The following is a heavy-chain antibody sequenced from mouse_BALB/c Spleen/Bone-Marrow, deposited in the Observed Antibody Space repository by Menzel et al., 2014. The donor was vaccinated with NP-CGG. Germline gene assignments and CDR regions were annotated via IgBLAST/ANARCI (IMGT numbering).Heavy chain of an antibody. CDR3: ARGSYYEGAMDY. Sequence: VQGVESGPGLVAPSQSLSITCTVSGFSLTSYGVHWVRQPPGKVLEWLGVIWAGGSTNYNSALMSRLSISKDNSKSQVFLKMNSLQPDDTAMYYCARGSYYEGAMDYWGQGTSVTVSS. D-gene: IGHD1-1*01. J-gene: IGHJ4*01. CDR2: IWAGGST. CDR1: GFSLTSYG. V-gene: IGHV2-9*02.